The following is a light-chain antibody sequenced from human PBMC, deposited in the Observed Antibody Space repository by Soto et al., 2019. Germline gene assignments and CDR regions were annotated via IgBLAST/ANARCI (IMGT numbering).Light chain of an antibody. Sequence: QSALTQPASVSGSPEQSITISCTGTSSDVGAYNYVSWYQQHPGKAPKLMIYEVSNRPSGVSDRFSGSRSGNTASLTISGLQAEDESDYYCSSYTSSSTWVFGGGTKVTVL. CDR1: SSDVGAYNY. CDR2: EVS. CDR3: SSYTSSSTWV. V-gene: IGLV2-14*01. J-gene: IGLJ3*02.